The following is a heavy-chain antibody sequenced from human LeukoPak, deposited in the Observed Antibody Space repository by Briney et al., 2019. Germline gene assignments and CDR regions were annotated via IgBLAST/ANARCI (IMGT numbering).Heavy chain of an antibody. D-gene: IGHD4-17*01. V-gene: IGHV4-34*01. J-gene: IGHJ4*02. Sequence: PSETLSLTCTVSGGSISGYYWSWIRQPPGKGLEWIGEINHSGSTNYNPSLKSRVTISVDTSKNQFSLKLSSVTAADTAVYYCARGLDYGDPRDFDYWGQGTLVTVSS. CDR3: ARGLDYGDPRDFDY. CDR2: INHSGST. CDR1: GGSISGYY.